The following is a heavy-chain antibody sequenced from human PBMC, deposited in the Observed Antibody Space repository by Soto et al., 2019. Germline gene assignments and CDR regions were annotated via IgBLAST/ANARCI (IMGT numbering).Heavy chain of an antibody. D-gene: IGHD2-2*01. CDR2: ISGSGGST. CDR3: AKIYCSCTSCYAILYYYYYLAA. Sequence: GGSLRLSCAASGFPFSSYAMSWVRQAPGKGLEWVSAISGSGGSTYYADSVKGRFTISRDNSKNTLYLQMNSLRAEDTAVYYCAKIYCSCTSCYAILYYYYYLAAGGKGTTVTFSS. CDR1: GFPFSSYA. V-gene: IGHV3-23*01. J-gene: IGHJ6*03.